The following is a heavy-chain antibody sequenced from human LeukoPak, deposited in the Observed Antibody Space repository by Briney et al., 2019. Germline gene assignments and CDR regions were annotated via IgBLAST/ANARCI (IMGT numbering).Heavy chain of an antibody. V-gene: IGHV5-51*01. CDR1: GYIFTSYW. Sequence: GESLKISCKGSGYIFTSYWIGWVRPMPGKGLEWMGIIYPGDSDTRYSPSFQGQVTISADKSISTAYLQWSSLKASDTAMYYCARRKGSSSDYYYYYMDVWGKGTTVTVSS. CDR3: ARRKGSSSDYYYYYMDV. J-gene: IGHJ6*03. CDR2: IYPGDSDT. D-gene: IGHD6-6*01.